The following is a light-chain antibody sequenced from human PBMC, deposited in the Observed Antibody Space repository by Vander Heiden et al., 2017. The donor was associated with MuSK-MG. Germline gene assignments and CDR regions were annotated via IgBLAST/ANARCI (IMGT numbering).Light chain of an antibody. CDR1: QGISNY. CDR2: AAS. V-gene: IGKV1-27*01. J-gene: IGKJ4*01. Sequence: IQMTQSPSSLSASVGDRVTITCRPSQGISNYLAWYQQKPGKAPKFLIYAASTLRSGVPSRFSRSGSGTDFTLTMRSLQPEDVTTYYCQGYNSAPHTFGGGTKVEIK. CDR3: QGYNSAPHT.